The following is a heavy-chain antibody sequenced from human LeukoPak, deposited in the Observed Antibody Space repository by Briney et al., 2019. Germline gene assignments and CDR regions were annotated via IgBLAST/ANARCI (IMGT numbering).Heavy chain of an antibody. J-gene: IGHJ4*02. CDR3: ARAGRFPAKHPRKCSYYFDY. CDR2: ISYDGSNK. Sequence: GGSLRLSCAASGFTFSSYAMHWVRQAPGKGLEWVAVISYDGSNKYYADSVKGRFTISRDNSKNTLYLQMNSLRAEDTAVYYCARAGRFPAKHPRKCSYYFDYWGQGTLVTVSS. CDR1: GFTFSSYA. D-gene: IGHD2-2*01. V-gene: IGHV3-30-3*01.